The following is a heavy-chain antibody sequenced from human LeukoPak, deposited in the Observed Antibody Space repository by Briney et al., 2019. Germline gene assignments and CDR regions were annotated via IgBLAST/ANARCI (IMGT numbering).Heavy chain of an antibody. D-gene: IGHD3-16*01. CDR3: TPGGLVDY. CDR2: IRSKANSYAT. J-gene: IGHJ4*02. V-gene: IGHV3-73*01. CDR1: GFTFSGSA. Sequence: PGGSLKLSCAASGFTFSGSAMHWVRQASGKGLEWVGRIRSKANSYATAYAASVKGRFTNSRDDSKNTAYLQMNSLKTEDTAVYYCTPGGLVDYWGQGTLVTVSS.